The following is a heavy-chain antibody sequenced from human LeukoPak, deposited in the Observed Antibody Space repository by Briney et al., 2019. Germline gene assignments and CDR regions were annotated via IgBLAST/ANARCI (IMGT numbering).Heavy chain of an antibody. Sequence: GGSLRLSCAASEFTVSGNYMSWVRQPPGKGLEWVSVIYSGGSTYYAKSVKGRFTISRDNAKNSLYLQMNSLRAEDTAVYYCARPGAGYSSSWFEGAFDIWGQGTMVTVSS. V-gene: IGHV3-53*01. CDR3: ARPGAGYSSSWFEGAFDI. D-gene: IGHD6-13*01. CDR2: IYSGGST. J-gene: IGHJ3*02. CDR1: EFTVSGNY.